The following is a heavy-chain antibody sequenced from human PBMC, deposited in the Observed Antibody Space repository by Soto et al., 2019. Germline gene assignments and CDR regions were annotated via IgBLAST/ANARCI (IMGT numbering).Heavy chain of an antibody. CDR2: ISGSGGAT. Sequence: EVQLLESGGGLVQPGGSLSLSCAASGFTFSTYAMSWVRQTPGKGLEWVAGISGSGGATYYADAVKGRLTISRDNSNNTLYLQMNSLRAEDTAVYYCARRGLSNNDYWGQGTLVTVSS. V-gene: IGHV3-23*01. J-gene: IGHJ4*02. D-gene: IGHD1-1*01. CDR3: ARRGLSNNDY. CDR1: GFTFSTYA.